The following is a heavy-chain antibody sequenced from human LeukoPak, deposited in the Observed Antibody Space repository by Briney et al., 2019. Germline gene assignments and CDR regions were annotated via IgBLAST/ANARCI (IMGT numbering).Heavy chain of an antibody. J-gene: IGHJ5*01. Sequence: GGSLRLSSAASGFTFSSYWMSWVRQAPGKGLEWVAFIRYDGNNKYYADSVKGRLTITRDNSKNTLYLQMNSLRAADTAVYYCAKGYRNHLLILLDSWGQGTLVTVSS. CDR1: GFTFSSYW. V-gene: IGHV3-30*02. D-gene: IGHD3-16*01. CDR2: IRYDGNNK. CDR3: AKGYRNHLLILLDS.